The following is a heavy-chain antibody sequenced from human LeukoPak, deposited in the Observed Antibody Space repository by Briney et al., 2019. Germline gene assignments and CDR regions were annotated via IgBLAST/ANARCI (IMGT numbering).Heavy chain of an antibody. D-gene: IGHD6-6*01. V-gene: IGHV4-59*01. CDR3: ARVRRVSSSYSTNYYYMDV. CDR2: FLYTGSA. J-gene: IGHJ6*03. CDR1: GDSIPSYY. Sequence: SETLSLTCNVSGDSIPSYYWSWIRRPPGKRLEGIGFFLYTGSANYNPSLESRISISVDTSKSQFSLTVKSVTAADTAVYYCARVRRVSSSYSTNYYYMDVWGKGTTVTVSS.